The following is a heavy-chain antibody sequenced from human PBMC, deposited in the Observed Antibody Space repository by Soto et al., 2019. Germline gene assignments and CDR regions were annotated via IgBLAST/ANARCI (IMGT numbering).Heavy chain of an antibody. CDR2: ISYDGSNK. D-gene: IGHD6-19*01. Sequence: GGSLRLSCAASGFTLSSYGMHWVRQAPGKGLEWVAVISYDGSNKYYADSVKGRFTISRDNSKNTLYLQMNSLRAEDTAVYYCAKSWEWLAPYYYYGMDVWGQGTTVTVSS. V-gene: IGHV3-30*18. CDR1: GFTLSSYG. J-gene: IGHJ6*02. CDR3: AKSWEWLAPYYYYGMDV.